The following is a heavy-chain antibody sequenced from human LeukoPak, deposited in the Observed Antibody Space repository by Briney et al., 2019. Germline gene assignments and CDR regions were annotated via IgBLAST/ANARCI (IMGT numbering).Heavy chain of an antibody. V-gene: IGHV3-23*01. CDR1: GFTFSNYA. J-gene: IGHJ6*02. D-gene: IGHD3-22*01. Sequence: GGSLRLSCAASGFTFSNYAMSWVRQAPGKGLEWVSAISGGGGNTYYADSVKGRFTISRDNSKNTLSLQMNSLRAEDTAVYYCAKPYYYDSSGKFYYYYYYGMDVWGQGTTVTVSS. CDR2: ISGGGGNT. CDR3: AKPYYYDSSGKFYYYYYYGMDV.